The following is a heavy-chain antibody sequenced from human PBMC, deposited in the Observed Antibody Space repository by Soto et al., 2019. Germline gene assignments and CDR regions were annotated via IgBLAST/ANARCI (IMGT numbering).Heavy chain of an antibody. CDR2: INQNGGQK. D-gene: IGHD3-16*01. V-gene: IGHV3-7*01. CDR1: GFRFTSSW. CDR3: VTWADAADEDYFHH. Sequence: EVQLVESGGGLVQTGGSLRLSCAASGFRFTSSWMSWVRQAPGKGLEWVAHINQNGGQKYYVDSAKGRFTISRDNAKTSLYLQMNSLRVDDTAVFYCVTWADAADEDYFHHWGQGTLVTVSS. J-gene: IGHJ1*01.